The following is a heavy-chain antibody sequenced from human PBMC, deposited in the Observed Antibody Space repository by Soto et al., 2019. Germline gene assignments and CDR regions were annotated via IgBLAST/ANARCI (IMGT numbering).Heavy chain of an antibody. Sequence: EVQLVESGGGLIQPGGSLRLSCAASGFTVSSNYMSWVRQAPGKGLEWVSVIYSGGSTYYADSVEGRFTISRDNSKNTLYLQMNSLRAEDTAVYYCARVGIAAAGTVDYWGQGTLVTVSS. CDR3: ARVGIAAAGTVDY. V-gene: IGHV3-53*01. CDR1: GFTVSSNY. D-gene: IGHD6-13*01. J-gene: IGHJ4*02. CDR2: IYSGGST.